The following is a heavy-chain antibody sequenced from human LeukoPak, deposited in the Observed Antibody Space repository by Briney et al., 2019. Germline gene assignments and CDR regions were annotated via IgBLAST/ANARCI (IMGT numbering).Heavy chain of an antibody. CDR1: EYRFTSYW. CDR2: IDPSDSYT. J-gene: IGHJ6*02. Sequence: GESLKISCKGSEYRFTSYWISWLRQMPGKGLEWMGRIDPSDSYTIYSPSFQGHVTISADKSISTAYLQWSSLKASDTAMYYCARRGYYYYGMAVWGQGTTVTVSS. CDR3: ARRGYYYYGMAV. V-gene: IGHV5-10-1*01.